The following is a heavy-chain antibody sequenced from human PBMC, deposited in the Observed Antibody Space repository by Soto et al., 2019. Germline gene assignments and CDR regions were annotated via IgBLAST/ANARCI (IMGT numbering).Heavy chain of an antibody. J-gene: IGHJ5*02. CDR3: ASAAYDYIWGSYRINWFDP. Sequence: SETLSLTCTVSGGSISSSSYYWGWIRQPPGKGLEWIGSIYYSGSTYYNPSLKSRVTISVDTSKNQFSLNLSTVTAADTDVYYCASAAYDYIWGSYRINWFDPWGQGTLLTVSS. CDR2: IYYSGST. CDR1: GGSISSSSYY. D-gene: IGHD3-16*02. V-gene: IGHV4-39*01.